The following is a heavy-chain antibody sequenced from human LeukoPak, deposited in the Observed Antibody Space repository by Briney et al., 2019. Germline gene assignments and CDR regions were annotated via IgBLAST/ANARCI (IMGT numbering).Heavy chain of an antibody. CDR2: IYPGDSDT. J-gene: IGHJ3*02. CDR3: ARSYCGGDCSTGPYAFDI. CDR1: GYSFTSYW. V-gene: IGHV5-51*01. D-gene: IGHD2-21*02. Sequence: GESLKISCKGSGYSFTSYWIGWVRQMPGKGLGWMGIIYPGDSDTRYSPSFQGQVTISADKSISTAYLQWSSLKASDTAMYYCARSYCGGDCSTGPYAFDIWGQGTMVTVSS.